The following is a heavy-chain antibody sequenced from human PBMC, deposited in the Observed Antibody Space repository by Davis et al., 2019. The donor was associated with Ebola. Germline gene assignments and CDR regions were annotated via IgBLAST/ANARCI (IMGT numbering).Heavy chain of an antibody. CDR3: ARVLSGYSSSWSLGY. J-gene: IGHJ4*02. Sequence: ASVKVSCKASGYTFTSYDINWVRQATGQGLEWMGWMNPNSGNTGYAQKFQGRVTITADESTSTAYMELSSLRSEDTAVYYCARVLSGYSSSWSLGYWGQGTLVTVSS. CDR2: MNPNSGNT. D-gene: IGHD6-13*01. V-gene: IGHV1-8*01. CDR1: GYTFTSYD.